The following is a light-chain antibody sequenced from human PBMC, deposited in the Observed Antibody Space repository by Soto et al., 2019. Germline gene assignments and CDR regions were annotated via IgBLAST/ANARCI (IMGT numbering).Light chain of an antibody. Sequence: EIVLTQSPGTLSLSPVERATLSCKTSQTSGSNFLAWYQHKPGQAPRLLIYASSNRATGIPDRFSGSASGPDFTLTINRLEPEDFAVYYCQQYGSSPRTFGQGTKVDIK. J-gene: IGKJ1*01. CDR1: QTSGSNF. CDR3: QQYGSSPRT. V-gene: IGKV3-20*01. CDR2: ASS.